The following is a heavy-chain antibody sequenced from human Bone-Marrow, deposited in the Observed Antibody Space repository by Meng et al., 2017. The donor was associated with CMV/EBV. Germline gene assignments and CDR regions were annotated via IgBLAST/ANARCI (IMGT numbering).Heavy chain of an antibody. CDR3: VHRLRGLSQGDSFDI. Sequence: FSLSTSGVGVGWIRQPPGKALEWLVLMYWDDDKRYSPSLKSRVTITKDTSKNQVVLTMTNMDPVDTATYYCVHRLRGLSQGDSFDIWGQGTMVTVSS. CDR1: FSLSTSGVG. V-gene: IGHV2-5*02. J-gene: IGHJ3*02. D-gene: IGHD3-10*01. CDR2: MYWDDDK.